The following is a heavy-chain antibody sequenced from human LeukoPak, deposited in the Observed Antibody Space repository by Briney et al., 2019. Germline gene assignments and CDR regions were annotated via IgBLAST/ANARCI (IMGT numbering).Heavy chain of an antibody. CDR3: ARVSWGSSLDY. CDR1: GGSISTYY. Sequence: SETLSLTCTVSGGSISTYYSNWIRQPAGKGLEWIGRISTSGSTNYNPSLKSRVTMSVDTSKNQFSLKLSSVTAADTAVYYCARVSWGSSLDYWGQGTLVTVSS. V-gene: IGHV4-4*07. J-gene: IGHJ4*02. D-gene: IGHD7-27*01. CDR2: ISTSGST.